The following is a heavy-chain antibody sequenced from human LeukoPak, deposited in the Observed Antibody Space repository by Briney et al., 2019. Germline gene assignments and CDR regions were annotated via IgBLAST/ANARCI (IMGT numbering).Heavy chain of an antibody. CDR3: ARDLDSSGYYHVVDS. Sequence: TGVSLRLSCADSGFTFSSYAMSWVRQAPGKGLEWVSLISTSGRTHYADSVQGRFTISRDNSKNTLSLHMNSLRAEDTAVYYCARDLDSSGYYHVVDSWGQGALVTVSS. D-gene: IGHD3-22*01. V-gene: IGHV3-23*01. CDR1: GFTFSSYA. J-gene: IGHJ4*02. CDR2: ISTSGRT.